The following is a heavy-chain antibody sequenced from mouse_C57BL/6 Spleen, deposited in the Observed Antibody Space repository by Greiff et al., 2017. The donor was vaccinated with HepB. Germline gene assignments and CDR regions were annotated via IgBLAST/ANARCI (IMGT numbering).Heavy chain of an antibody. CDR1: GYAFSSSW. D-gene: IGHD2-1*01. J-gene: IGHJ4*01. V-gene: IGHV1-82*01. Sequence: QVQLQQSGPELVKPGASVKISCKASGYAFSSSWMNWVKQRPGKGLEWIGRIYPGDGDTNYNGKFKGKATLTADKSSSTAYMQLSSLTSEDSAVYFCASLYSSYAMDYWGQGTSVTVSS. CDR3: ASLYSSYAMDY. CDR2: IYPGDGDT.